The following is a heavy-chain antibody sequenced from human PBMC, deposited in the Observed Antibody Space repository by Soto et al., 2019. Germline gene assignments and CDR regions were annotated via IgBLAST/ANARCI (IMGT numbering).Heavy chain of an antibody. J-gene: IGHJ4*02. CDR1: GFTFSSYA. Sequence: EVQLLESGGGLVQPGGSLRLSCAASGFTFSSYAMSWVRQAPGKGLEWVSAISGRGGSTYYADSVKGRFTISRDNSKNTLYLQMNSLRAEDTAVYYCAKKVRGYSSGWYYFDYWGQGTLVTVSS. CDR3: AKKVRGYSSGWYYFDY. CDR2: ISGRGGST. V-gene: IGHV3-23*01. D-gene: IGHD6-19*01.